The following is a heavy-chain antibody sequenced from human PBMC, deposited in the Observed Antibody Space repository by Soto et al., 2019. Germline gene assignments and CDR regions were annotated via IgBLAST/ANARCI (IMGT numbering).Heavy chain of an antibody. Sequence: GSLRLSCVASGFTFSTHAMSWVRQAPGKGLEWVSSFSGSGGNTYYADSVKGRLTISRDDSKNTLYLQINSLRVEDTAVYYCAKTPNTMVSLDIWGQGTMVTVS. D-gene: IGHD3-10*01. CDR3: AKTPNTMVSLDI. CDR1: GFTFSTHA. V-gene: IGHV3-23*01. J-gene: IGHJ3*02. CDR2: FSGSGGNT.